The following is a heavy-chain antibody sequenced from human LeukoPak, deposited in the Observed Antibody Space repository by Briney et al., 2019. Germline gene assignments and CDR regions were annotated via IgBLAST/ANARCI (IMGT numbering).Heavy chain of an antibody. CDR2: INHSGST. D-gene: IGHD3-16*01. Sequence: ETLSLTCALYAGSSRAYYSTWIRPPPEDGLEWIGEINHSGSTNYNPSLKSRVTISVDTSKNQFSLNVSSVTAADTAVYYCARGGRVSWFDPWGQGTLVTASP. CDR3: ARGGRVSWFDP. V-gene: IGHV4-34*01. CDR1: AGSSRAYY. J-gene: IGHJ5*02.